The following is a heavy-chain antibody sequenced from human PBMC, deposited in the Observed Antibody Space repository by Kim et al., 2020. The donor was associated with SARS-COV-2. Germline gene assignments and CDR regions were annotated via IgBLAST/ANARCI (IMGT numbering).Heavy chain of an antibody. J-gene: IGHJ6*02. CDR3: ARDNNSSWQLYYYGMDV. D-gene: IGHD6-13*01. CDR2: IYYSGST. CDR1: GGSISSSSYY. V-gene: IGHV4-39*07. Sequence: SETLSLTCTVSGGSISSSSYYWGWIRQPPGKGLEWIGSIYYSGSTYYNPSLKSRVTISVDTSKNQFSLKRSSVTAADTAVYYCARDNNSSWQLYYYGMDVWGQGTTVTVSS.